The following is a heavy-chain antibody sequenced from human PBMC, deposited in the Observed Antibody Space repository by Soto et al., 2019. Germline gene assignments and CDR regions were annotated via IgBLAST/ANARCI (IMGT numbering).Heavy chain of an antibody. Sequence: PSQTLSLTCAISVDSVSSNSAAWNWIRQSPSRGLEWLGRTYYRSKWYNDYAVSVKSRITINPDTSKNQFSLQLNSVTPEDTAVYYCARDLGSDEGRYSSSWYGGYYGMDVWGQGTTVTVSS. CDR1: VDSVSSNSAA. CDR3: ARDLGSDEGRYSSSWYGGYYGMDV. J-gene: IGHJ6*02. CDR2: TYYRSKWYN. D-gene: IGHD6-13*01. V-gene: IGHV6-1*01.